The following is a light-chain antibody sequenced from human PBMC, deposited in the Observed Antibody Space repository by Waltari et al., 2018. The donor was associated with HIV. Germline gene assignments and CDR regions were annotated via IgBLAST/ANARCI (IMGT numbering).Light chain of an antibody. CDR2: EVS. CDR3: CSYAGSSTWV. CDR1: NSDVGSYHL. Sequence: QSALTQPASVSGSPGQSITISCTGPNSDVGSYHLVSWYQQRPGKAPKLIIYEVSKRPSGVSNRFSGSKSGNTASLTISGLQAEDEADYYCCSYAGSSTWVFGRGTKLTVL. V-gene: IGLV2-23*02. J-gene: IGLJ3*02.